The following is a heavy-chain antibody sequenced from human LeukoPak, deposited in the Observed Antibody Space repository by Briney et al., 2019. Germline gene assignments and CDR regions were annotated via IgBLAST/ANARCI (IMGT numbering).Heavy chain of an antibody. V-gene: IGHV3-7*01. D-gene: IGHD3-10*01. CDR2: IKQDGTEI. Sequence: GGSLRLSCAASGFTFNNYWMTWFRQAPGKGLEWVANIKQDGTEIIYVDSVRGRFIISRDNAENSLYLQMNSLRVEDTAVYYCARTPDGADYWGQGTLVTVSS. CDR3: ARTPDGADY. J-gene: IGHJ4*02. CDR1: GFTFNNYW.